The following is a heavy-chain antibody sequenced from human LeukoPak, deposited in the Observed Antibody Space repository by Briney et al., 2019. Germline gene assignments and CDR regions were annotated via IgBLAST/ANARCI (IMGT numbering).Heavy chain of an antibody. CDR2: ISYDGSNK. D-gene: IGHD2-15*01. V-gene: IGHV3-30*18. CDR3: AKDSWQVVVPMIGGY. CDR1: GFTFSSYG. Sequence: GGSLRLSCAASGFTFSSYGMHWVRQAPGKGLEWVAVISYDGSNKYYADSVKGRFTISRDNSKNTLYLQMNSLRAEDTAVYYCAKDSWQVVVPMIGGYWGQGTLVTVSS. J-gene: IGHJ4*02.